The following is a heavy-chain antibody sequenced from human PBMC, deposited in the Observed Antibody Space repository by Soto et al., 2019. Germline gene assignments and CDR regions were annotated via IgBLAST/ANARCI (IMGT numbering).Heavy chain of an antibody. CDR2: ISGSGGST. V-gene: IGHV3-23*01. D-gene: IGHD2-8*01. CDR1: GFTFSSYA. J-gene: IGHJ2*01. Sequence: GGSLRLSCAASGFTFSSYAMSWVRQAPGKGLEWVSAISGSGGSTYYADSVKGRFTISRDNSKNTLYLQMNSLRAEDTAVYYCAKSPRAQMGQYWYFDLWGRGTLVTVSS. CDR3: AKSPRAQMGQYWYFDL.